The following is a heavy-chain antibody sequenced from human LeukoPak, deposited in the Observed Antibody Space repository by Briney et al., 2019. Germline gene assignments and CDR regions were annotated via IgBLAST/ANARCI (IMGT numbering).Heavy chain of an antibody. CDR2: IYTSGST. CDR3: VREGPIRFLEQIDY. Sequence: SETLSLTCTVSGGSISSYYWSWIRQPAGKGLEWIGRIYTSGSTNYNPSLKSRVTMSVDTSKNQFSLKLSSVTAADTAVYYCVREGPIRFLEQIDYWGQGTLVTVSS. D-gene: IGHD3-3*01. CDR1: GGSISSYY. J-gene: IGHJ4*02. V-gene: IGHV4-4*07.